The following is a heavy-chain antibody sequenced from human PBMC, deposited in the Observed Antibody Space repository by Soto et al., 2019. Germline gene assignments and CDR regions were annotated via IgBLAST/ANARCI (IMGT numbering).Heavy chain of an antibody. CDR1: AYDFSTHC. CDR3: SRRFTDAGFWDYFDH. J-gene: IGHJ4*02. CDR2: IYPTDSDT. Sequence: PGASLQIPSNASAYDFSTHCIGWLRHMLATGMELKAIIYPTDSDTNYYPSFQGHLTTSSDKSIKTAHLQWSSLQASDSAKYYCSRRFTDAGFWDYFDHWGPGTLVNVSS. V-gene: IGHV5-51*01. D-gene: IGHD3-16*01.